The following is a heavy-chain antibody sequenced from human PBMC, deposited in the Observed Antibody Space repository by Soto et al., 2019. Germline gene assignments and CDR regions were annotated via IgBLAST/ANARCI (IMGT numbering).Heavy chain of an antibody. V-gene: IGHV1-69*12. CDR1: GGTFSTYA. J-gene: IGHJ4*02. CDR2: INPMFGTA. CDR3: ASSIRLWLRRINNGYSG. Sequence: QVQLVQSGAEVKKPESSVKVSCKAPGGTFSTYAISWVRQAPGQGLEWMGGINPMFGTANYAQRFQDRVTITADESTNPVYMELSSPRSEDTAVCFLASSIRLWLRRINNGYSGWGQGTLVTVSS. D-gene: IGHD5-12*01.